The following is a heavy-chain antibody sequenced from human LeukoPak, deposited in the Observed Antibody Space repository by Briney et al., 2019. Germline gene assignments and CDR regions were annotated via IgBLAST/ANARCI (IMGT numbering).Heavy chain of an antibody. V-gene: IGHV4-59*01. CDR2: IYYSGST. J-gene: IGHJ5*02. Sequence: SETLSLTCTVSGGSISSYYWSWIRQPPGKGLEWIGYIYYSGSTNYNPSLKSRVTISVDTSKNQFPLKLSSVTAADTAVYYCARGGAAAGTGNWFDPWGQGTLVTVSS. CDR3: ARGGAAAGTGNWFDP. CDR1: GGSISSYY. D-gene: IGHD6-13*01.